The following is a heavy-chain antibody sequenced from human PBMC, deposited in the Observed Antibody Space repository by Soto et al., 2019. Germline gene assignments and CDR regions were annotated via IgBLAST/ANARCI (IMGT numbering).Heavy chain of an antibody. CDR2: IYYSGST. Sequence: SETLSLTCTVSGGSISSGDYYWSWIHQPPGEGLECIGHIYYSGSTYYNPSLKSRVTISLDTSKNQFSLKLSSVTAADTAVYYGSRDRWARWVAYWGQGTLVTVSS. CDR1: GGSISSGDYY. D-gene: IGHD3-16*01. J-gene: IGHJ4*02. V-gene: IGHV4-30-4*01. CDR3: SRDRWARWVAY.